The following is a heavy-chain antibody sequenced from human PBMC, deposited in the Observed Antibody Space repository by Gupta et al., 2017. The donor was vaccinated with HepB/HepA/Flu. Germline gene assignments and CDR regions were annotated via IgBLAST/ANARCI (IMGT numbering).Heavy chain of an antibody. CDR2: ISSSSSYI. CDR3: AGACGGDCPLDY. V-gene: IGHV3-21*01. Sequence: EVQLVESGGGLVKPGGSLRLSCAASGFTFSSYSMNWVRQAPGKGLEWVSSISSSSSYIYYADSVKGRFTISRDNAKNSRYLQMNSLRAEDTAVYYCAGACGGDCPLDYWGQGTLVTVSS. D-gene: IGHD2-21*02. J-gene: IGHJ4*02. CDR1: GFTFSSYS.